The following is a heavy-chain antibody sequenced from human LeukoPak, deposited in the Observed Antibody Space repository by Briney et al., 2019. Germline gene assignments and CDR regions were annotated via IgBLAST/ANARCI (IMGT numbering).Heavy chain of an antibody. Sequence: ASVKVSCKASGYTFTSYDINWVRQATGQGLEWMGWMNPNSGNTGYAQKFQGRVTMTRDTSTSTVYMELSSLRSEDTAVYYCARGSSGIPPGYMDVWGKGTTVTVSS. J-gene: IGHJ6*03. V-gene: IGHV1-8*02. CDR1: GYTFTSYD. D-gene: IGHD3-22*01. CDR3: ARGSSGIPPGYMDV. CDR2: MNPNSGNT.